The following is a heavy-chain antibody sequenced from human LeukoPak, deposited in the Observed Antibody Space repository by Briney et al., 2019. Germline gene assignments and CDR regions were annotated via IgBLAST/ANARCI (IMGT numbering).Heavy chain of an antibody. Sequence: SETLSLTCTVSGGSISSYLWNWIRQPPGKGLEWIGNIYYSGSTNYNPSLKSRVTIPPDTSKNKFSLRLSSVTAADTAVYYCARQGARFGELLSFYAMHVWGQGTTVTVSS. D-gene: IGHD3-10*01. V-gene: IGHV4-59*08. CDR1: GGSISSYL. J-gene: IGHJ6*02. CDR2: IYYSGST. CDR3: ARQGARFGELLSFYAMHV.